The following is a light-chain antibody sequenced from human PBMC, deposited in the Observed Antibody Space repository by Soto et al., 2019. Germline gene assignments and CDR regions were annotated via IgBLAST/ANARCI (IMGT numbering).Light chain of an antibody. J-gene: IGKJ2*01. CDR2: KAS. CDR1: QSINTW. CDR3: QQYNSHSSYT. Sequence: DIQMTQSPSTLSASVGDRVTITCRASQSINTWLAWYQQKPGKAPKLLTYKASSLGSGVPSRFSGSGSGTDFTLTISSLQPDDFAIYYCQQYNSHSSYTFGQGTKLEIK. V-gene: IGKV1-5*03.